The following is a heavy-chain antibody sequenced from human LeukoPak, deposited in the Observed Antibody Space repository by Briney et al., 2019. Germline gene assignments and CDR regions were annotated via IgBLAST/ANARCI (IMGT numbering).Heavy chain of an antibody. J-gene: IGHJ5*02. CDR3: ARQFDP. Sequence: SETLSLTCTVSGVSMSSYYWSWIRQPPGKGLEWVGYIYTSGTTGYNSALKSRLTISIDTSRNQFYLTLRSVTAADTAVYYCARQFDPWGQGTLVTVSS. CDR2: IYTSGTT. CDR1: GVSMSSYY. V-gene: IGHV4-4*09.